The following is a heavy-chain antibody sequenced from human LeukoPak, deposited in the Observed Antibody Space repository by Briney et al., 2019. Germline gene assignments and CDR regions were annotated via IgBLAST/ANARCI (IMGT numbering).Heavy chain of an antibody. V-gene: IGHV3-30*02. CDR3: AKAQCSTISCYTGFDY. CDR2: IRYDGSNK. D-gene: IGHD2-2*02. J-gene: IGHJ4*02. Sequence: PGGSLRLSCAASGFTFSTYDTHWVRQAPGKGLEWVAFIRYDGSNKYYADSVKGRFAISRDNSKNTLNLQMDSLRAEDSAVYHCAKAQCSTISCYTGFDYWGQGTLVTVSS. CDR1: GFTFSTYD.